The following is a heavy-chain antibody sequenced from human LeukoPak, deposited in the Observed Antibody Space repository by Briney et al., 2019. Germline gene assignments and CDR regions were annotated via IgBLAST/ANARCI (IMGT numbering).Heavy chain of an antibody. CDR2: IRYDGSNK. CDR3: AKDLGYCSSTSCFDY. V-gene: IGHV3-30*02. CDR1: GFTFSSYG. D-gene: IGHD2-2*01. J-gene: IGHJ4*02. Sequence: GGSLRLSCAASGFTFSSYGMHWVRQAPGKGLEWVAFIRYDGSNKYYADSVKGRFTISRDNSKNTLYLQMNSLRAEDTAVYYCAKDLGYCSSTSCFDYWGQGTLVTVS.